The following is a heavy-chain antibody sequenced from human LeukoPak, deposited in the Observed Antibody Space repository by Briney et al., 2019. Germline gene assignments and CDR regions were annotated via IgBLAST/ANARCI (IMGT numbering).Heavy chain of an antibody. Sequence: ASVKVSCKASGYTFTSYFFHWVRQAPGQGLEWMGIINPSGGSTTYAQNFQGRVAMTRDTSTSTVSMELSSLRSEDTAVYYCARDQEGFDYWGQGTLVTVSS. V-gene: IGHV1-46*01. J-gene: IGHJ4*02. CDR2: INPSGGST. CDR3: ARDQEGFDY. CDR1: GYTFTSYF.